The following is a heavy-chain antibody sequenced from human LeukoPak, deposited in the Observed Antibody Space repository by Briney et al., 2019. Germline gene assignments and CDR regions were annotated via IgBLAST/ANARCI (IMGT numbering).Heavy chain of an antibody. CDR2: ISGSGDNT. V-gene: IGHV3-23*01. Sequence: PGGSLRLSCAASGFTFSTFAMTGVRHGPGEGLEWVSTISGSGDNTYYADSVQGRFTISRDNSKNTLYLQMNTLRAEDTAVYYCAKEGYCSSISCYIPRGYYMDVWGKGTTVTVS. J-gene: IGHJ6*03. CDR3: AKEGYCSSISCYIPRGYYMDV. D-gene: IGHD2-2*02. CDR1: GFTFSTFA.